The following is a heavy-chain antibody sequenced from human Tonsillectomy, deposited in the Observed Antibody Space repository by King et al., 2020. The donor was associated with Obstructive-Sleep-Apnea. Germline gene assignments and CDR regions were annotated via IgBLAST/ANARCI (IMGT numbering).Heavy chain of an antibody. Sequence: VQLVESGGGVVQPGRSLRLSCAASGFTFSSYGMHWVRQAPGKGLEWVAFIRYDGSNNYYADSVKGRFTISRDNSKNTLYLQMNSLRAEDTAVYYCAKDTIAAAGTGWFDPWGQGTLATVSS. CDR2: IRYDGSNN. D-gene: IGHD6-13*01. J-gene: IGHJ5*02. CDR3: AKDTIAAAGTGWFDP. V-gene: IGHV3-30*02. CDR1: GFTFSSYG.